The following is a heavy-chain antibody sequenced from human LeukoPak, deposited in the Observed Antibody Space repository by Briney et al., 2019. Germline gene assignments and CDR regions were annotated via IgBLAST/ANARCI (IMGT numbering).Heavy chain of an antibody. Sequence: SETLSLTCTVSGGSINSQYWSWIRQPAGKGVEWIGRMYTNGESDYNPSLKSRVTMSVDTSKKQFSLKLNSMTAADTAVYYCARGYYGGAVDSWGQGILVIVSS. J-gene: IGHJ4*02. CDR3: ARGYYGGAVDS. CDR1: GGSINSQY. V-gene: IGHV4-4*07. D-gene: IGHD3-16*01. CDR2: MYTNGES.